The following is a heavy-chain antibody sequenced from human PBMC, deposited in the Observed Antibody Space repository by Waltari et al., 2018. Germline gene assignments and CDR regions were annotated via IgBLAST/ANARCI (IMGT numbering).Heavy chain of an antibody. CDR1: GFTLRPYA. CDR2: IGAAGET. J-gene: IGHJ4*02. CDR3: ARGDPTAGAIDY. Sequence: EVQLVESGGGLVQPGGSLRLSCAASGFTLRPYAMHWVRQVRGKGLEWVASIGAAGETKYLDSVKGRFTISRESAKNSLNLQMNSLTGGDTAVYHCARGDPTAGAIDYWGQGTLVTVSS. V-gene: IGHV3-13*01. D-gene: IGHD3-9*01.